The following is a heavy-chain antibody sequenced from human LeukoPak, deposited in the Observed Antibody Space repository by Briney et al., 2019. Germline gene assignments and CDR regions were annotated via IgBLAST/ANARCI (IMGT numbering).Heavy chain of an antibody. CDR1: RCTFSSYT. CDR2: IDPSSTYI. D-gene: IGHD4-17*01. V-gene: IGHV3-21*01. CDR3: TRGSYGDYEY. Sequence: GGSLSLSGSASRCTFSSYTMNWVRQAPGQGLEWVSSIDPSSTYIYYADSVKGRFTISRDNAQNSLYLQMNSLRAEDTAVYYCTRGSYGDYEYWGQGTLVTVSS. J-gene: IGHJ4*02.